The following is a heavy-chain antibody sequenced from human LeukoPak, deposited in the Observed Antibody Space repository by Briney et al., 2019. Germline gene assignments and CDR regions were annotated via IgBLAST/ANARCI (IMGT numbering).Heavy chain of an antibody. CDR3: ATDRNSGKYYDY. Sequence: GGSLRLSCAASGFTFSSYWMSWVRQAPGKGLEWVANIKQDGSEKYYVDSVKGRFTISRDNAKNTLYLQMNSLRAEDTAVYYCATDRNSGKYYDYWGQGTLVTVSS. D-gene: IGHD1-26*01. CDR2: IKQDGSEK. CDR1: GFTFSSYW. V-gene: IGHV3-7*01. J-gene: IGHJ4*02.